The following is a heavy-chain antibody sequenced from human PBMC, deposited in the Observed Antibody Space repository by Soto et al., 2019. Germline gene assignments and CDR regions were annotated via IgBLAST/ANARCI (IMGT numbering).Heavy chain of an antibody. CDR1: GGSISGYY. CDR2: IYYSGST. Sequence: SETLSLTCSVSGGSISGYYWSWIRQPPGKGLQWIGYIYYSGSTNYNPSLKSRVTISVDTSKNQFSLNLSSVTAADTAVYYCERGGAATLSVYWGQGTLVTVSS. CDR3: ERGGAATLSVY. J-gene: IGHJ4*02. V-gene: IGHV4-59*13. D-gene: IGHD2-15*01.